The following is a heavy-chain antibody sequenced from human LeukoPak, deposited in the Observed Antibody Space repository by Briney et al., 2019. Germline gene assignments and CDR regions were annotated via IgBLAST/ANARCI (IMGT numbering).Heavy chain of an antibody. V-gene: IGHV4-34*01. CDR2: INHSGST. Sequence: PSETLSLTCAVYGVSFSGYYWSWIRQPPAKGLEWVGGINHSGSTNYNPSLKSRVTISVDTSKSQFSLKLSSVTAADTAVYYCARGREGNSDELYYYYYMDVWGKGTTVTVSS. D-gene: IGHD4-23*01. J-gene: IGHJ6*03. CDR1: GVSFSGYY. CDR3: ARGREGNSDELYYYYYMDV.